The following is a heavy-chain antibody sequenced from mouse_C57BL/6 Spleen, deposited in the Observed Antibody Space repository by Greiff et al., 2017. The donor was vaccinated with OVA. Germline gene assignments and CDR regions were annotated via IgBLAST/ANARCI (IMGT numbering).Heavy chain of an antibody. Sequence: VQLQQSGPELVKPGASVKISCKASGYTFTDYYMHWVKQSPGKSLEWIGDINPNNGGTRYNQKFKGKATLTVDKSSSTAYMELSSLTYEDSAVYYCARGPAYYYYDMDYWGQGTSVTVAS. V-gene: IGHV1-26*01. J-gene: IGHJ4*01. CDR2: INPNNGGT. CDR3: ARGPAYYYYDMDY. D-gene: IGHD1-1*01. CDR1: GYTFTDYY.